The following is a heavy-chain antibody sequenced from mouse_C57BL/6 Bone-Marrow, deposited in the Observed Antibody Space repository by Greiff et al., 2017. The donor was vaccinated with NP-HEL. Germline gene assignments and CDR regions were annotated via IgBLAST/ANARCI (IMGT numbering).Heavy chain of an antibody. D-gene: IGHD1-1*01. V-gene: IGHV2-6-1*01. CDR1: GFSLTSYG. CDR3: ARQPLYGSSYESYWYFDV. Sequence: VQLVESGPGLVAPSQSLSITCTVSGFSLTSYGVHWVRQPPGKGLEWLVVIWSDGSTTYNSALKSRLSISKDNSKSQVFLKMNSLQTDDTAKYYCARQPLYGSSYESYWYFDVWGTGTTVTVSS. CDR2: IWSDGST. J-gene: IGHJ1*03.